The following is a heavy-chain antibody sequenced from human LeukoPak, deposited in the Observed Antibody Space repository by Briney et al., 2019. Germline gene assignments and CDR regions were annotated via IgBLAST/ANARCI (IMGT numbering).Heavy chain of an antibody. CDR1: GFTVSSNY. CDR2: ISSSSYI. Sequence: GGSLRLSCAASGFTVSSNYMSWVRQAPGKGLEWVSSISSSSYIYYADSVKGRFTISRDNAKISLYLQMNSLRAEDTAVYYCARAKDVAVGTTFDAFDIWGQGTMVTVSS. D-gene: IGHD1-26*01. V-gene: IGHV3-69-1*01. J-gene: IGHJ3*02. CDR3: ARAKDVAVGTTFDAFDI.